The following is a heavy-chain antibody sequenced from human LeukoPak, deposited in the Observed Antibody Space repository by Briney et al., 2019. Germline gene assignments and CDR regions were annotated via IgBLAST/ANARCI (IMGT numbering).Heavy chain of an antibody. J-gene: IGHJ4*02. CDR1: GYTFTSNY. D-gene: IGHD3-10*01. Sequence: ASVKVSCKASGYTFTSNYIHWVRQAPGQRLEWMGWISAYNGNTNYAQSLQGRVTMTTDTSTSTVYMEMRSLTSDDTAVYYCARDLDQYNGRFGGFGHDFWGQGTLVTVSS. V-gene: IGHV1-18*04. CDR2: ISAYNGNT. CDR3: ARDLDQYNGRFGGFGHDF.